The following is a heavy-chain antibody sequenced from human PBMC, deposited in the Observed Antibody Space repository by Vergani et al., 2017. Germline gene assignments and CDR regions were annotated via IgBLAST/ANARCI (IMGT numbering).Heavy chain of an antibody. D-gene: IGHD2-15*01. J-gene: IGHJ4*03. CDR1: GFTFKNNT. Sequence: VQLVESGGGLVKPGGSLRLSCEGSGFTFKNNTMTWVRQAPGKGLEWVSSISSSSAYLHYADSVKGRFTISGDNAKKSLFLQMNNLRADDTAVYYCASRVSANGGLDTWGQGTLVTVSS. V-gene: IGHV3-21*02. CDR2: ISSSSAYL. CDR3: ASRVSANGGLDT.